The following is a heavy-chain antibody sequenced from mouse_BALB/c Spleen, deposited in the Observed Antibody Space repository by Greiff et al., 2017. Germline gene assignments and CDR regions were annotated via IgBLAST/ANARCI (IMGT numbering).Heavy chain of an antibody. CDR3: ASLLFVMDY. D-gene: IGHD2-10*01. J-gene: IGHJ4*01. Sequence: EVNLVESGGGLVQPGGSRKLSCAASGFTFSSFGMHWVRQAPEKGLEWVAYISSGSSTIYYADTVKGRFTISRDNPKNTLFLQMTSLRSEDTAMYYCASLLFVMDYWGQGTSVTVSS. V-gene: IGHV5-17*02. CDR2: ISSGSSTI. CDR1: GFTFSSFG.